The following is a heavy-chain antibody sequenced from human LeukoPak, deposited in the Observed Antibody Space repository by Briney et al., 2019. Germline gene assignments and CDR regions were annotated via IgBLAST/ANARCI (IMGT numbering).Heavy chain of an antibody. CDR3: ATLVTVTNPFDY. CDR1: GFTFSSYG. CDR2: ISASGANT. J-gene: IGHJ4*02. V-gene: IGHV3-23*01. D-gene: IGHD4-17*01. Sequence: GWSLRLSCAASGFTFSSYGMSWVRQSPGKGLEWVSGISASGANTYYADSVKGRFTISRDNSKNTLYMQMNSLRAEDTAIYYCATLVTVTNPFDYWGQGTLVTASS.